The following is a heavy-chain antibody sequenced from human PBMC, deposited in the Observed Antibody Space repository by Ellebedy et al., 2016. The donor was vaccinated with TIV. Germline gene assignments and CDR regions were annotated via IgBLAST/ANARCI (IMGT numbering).Heavy chain of an antibody. J-gene: IGHJ4*02. CDR2: INEDGRVK. Sequence: GESLKISCAASGFSFSSYWTTWVRQAPGKGLEWLANINEDGRVKVYVDSLRGRFTISRDNARNSFFLQMNNLRGDDTAVYYCAASLNEDLCTCWGQGALVTVSS. V-gene: IGHV3-7*03. CDR3: AASLNEDLCTC. D-gene: IGHD3-16*01. CDR1: GFSFSSYW.